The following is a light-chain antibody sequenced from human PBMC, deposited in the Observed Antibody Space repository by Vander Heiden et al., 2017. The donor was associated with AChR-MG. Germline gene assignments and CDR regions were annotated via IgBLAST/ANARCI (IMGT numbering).Light chain of an antibody. CDR1: QSLSSY. J-gene: IGKJ1*01. V-gene: IGKV3-20*01. Sequence: EIVLTQSPGTLSLSPGERATLSCRASQSLSSYLAWYQQKPGQAPRLLIYAASTRATGIPDRFSGSGSGTDFTLTISRLEPEDSAVYYCQQYGNSPRGTFGQGTKVEIK. CDR3: QQYGNSPRGT. CDR2: AAS.